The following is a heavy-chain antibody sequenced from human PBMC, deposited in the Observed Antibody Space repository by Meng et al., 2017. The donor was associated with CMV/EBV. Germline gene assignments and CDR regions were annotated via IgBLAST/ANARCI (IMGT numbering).Heavy chain of an antibody. D-gene: IGHD4-17*01. CDR1: GGSFSGYY. V-gene: IGHV4-34*01. CDR3: ARGHDYGDYALDY. CDR2: INHSGST. J-gene: IGHJ4*02. Sequence: SETLSLTCAVYGGSFSGYYWSWIRQPPGKGLEWIGEINHSGSTNYNPSLKGRVTISVDTSKNQFSLKLSSVTAADTAVYYCARGHDYGDYALDYWGQGTLVTVSS.